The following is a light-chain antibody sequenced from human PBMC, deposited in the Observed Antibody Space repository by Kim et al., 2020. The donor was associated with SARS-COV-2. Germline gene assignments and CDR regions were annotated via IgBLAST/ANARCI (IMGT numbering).Light chain of an antibody. Sequence: SPGERTTLSCRASQSVSNKLACYQYKPGQPPRVVIYGASTRAPGIPARFSGSGSGTDFTLTVNSLQSEDFAVYYCHQYNDWPPGDTFGQGTKLEI. CDR3: HQYNDWPPGDT. CDR1: QSVSNK. V-gene: IGKV3-15*01. J-gene: IGKJ2*01. CDR2: GAS.